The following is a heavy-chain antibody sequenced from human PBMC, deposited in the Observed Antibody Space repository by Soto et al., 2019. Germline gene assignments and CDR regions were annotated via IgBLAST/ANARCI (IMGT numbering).Heavy chain of an antibody. CDR2: INPSGGST. CDR1: GYTFTSYY. V-gene: IGHV1-46*01. J-gene: IGHJ5*02. CDR3: ARDNSEYSSHPGAFDP. D-gene: IGHD6-6*01. Sequence: ASVKVSCKASGYTFTSYYMHWVRQAPGQGLEWMGIINPSGGSTSYAQKFQGRVTMTRDTSTSTVYMELSSLRSEDTAVYYCARDNSEYSSHPGAFDPWGQGTLVTVSS.